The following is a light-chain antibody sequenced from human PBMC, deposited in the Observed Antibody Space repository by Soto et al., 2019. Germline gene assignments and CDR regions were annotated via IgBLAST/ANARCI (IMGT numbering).Light chain of an antibody. V-gene: IGLV3-21*02. CDR3: QVWNGRSFQGV. CDR2: DDS. Sequence: SYELTQPPSVSVAPGQTASIACGGDSIGTKSVNWYQQRPGQAPVVVVYDDSDRPTGIPERFSGSNSGNTATLTIGRVEAGDEADYYCQVWNGRSFQGVFGPGTKVTVL. J-gene: IGLJ1*01. CDR1: SIGTKS.